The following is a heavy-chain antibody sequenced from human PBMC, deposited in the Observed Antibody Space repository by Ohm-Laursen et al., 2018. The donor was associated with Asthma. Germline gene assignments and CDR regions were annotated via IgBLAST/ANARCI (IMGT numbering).Heavy chain of an antibody. J-gene: IGHJ5*02. CDR2: IHYSGST. Sequence: SETLSLTCTVSGGSISSGHYYWTWIRQHPGKGLEWIGNIHYSGSTNYNPSLKSRVTISVDTSKNQLSLKLSSVTAADTAVYYCARGLRRYDILTGYSCWFDPWGQGTLVTVSS. V-gene: IGHV4-39*07. CDR1: GGSISSGHYY. CDR3: ARGLRRYDILTGYSCWFDP. D-gene: IGHD3-9*01.